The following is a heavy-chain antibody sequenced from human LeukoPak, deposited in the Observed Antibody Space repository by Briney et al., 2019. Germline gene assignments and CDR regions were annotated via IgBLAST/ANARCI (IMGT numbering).Heavy chain of an antibody. J-gene: IGHJ4*02. CDR3: AIDLVGATGY. CDR2: ISSSSSYI. V-gene: IGHV3-21*01. CDR1: GFTLSSYS. D-gene: IGHD1-26*01. Sequence: KAGGSLRLSCAASGFTLSSYSMNWVRQAPGKGLEGVSSISSSSSYIYYADSVKGRFTISRDNAKNSLYLQMNSLRAEDTAVYYCAIDLVGATGYCGQGTLVTVSS.